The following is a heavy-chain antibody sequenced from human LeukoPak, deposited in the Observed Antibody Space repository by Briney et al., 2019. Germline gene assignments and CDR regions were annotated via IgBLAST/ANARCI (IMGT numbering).Heavy chain of an antibody. CDR2: ISGSGGST. J-gene: IGHJ4*02. V-gene: IGHV3-23*01. CDR3: AKVGYCSSTSCPNDY. CDR1: GFTFSSFA. Sequence: GGSLRLSCAASGFTFSSFAISWVRQAPGKGLEWVSDISGSGGSTYYADSVKARFTISRDNSKNTLYLQMNSLRAEDTAVYYCAKVGYCSSTSCPNDYWGQGNLVTVSS. D-gene: IGHD2-2*01.